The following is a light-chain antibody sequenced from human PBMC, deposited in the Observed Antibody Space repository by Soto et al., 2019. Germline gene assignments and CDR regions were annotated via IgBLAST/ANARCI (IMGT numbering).Light chain of an antibody. J-gene: IGKJ4*01. Sequence: DIQMTQSPSSLSASVGARVTITCQASQDISNYLNWYQQKPGKAPKLLIYDASNLETGVPSRSSVSGPGTNFTFTIISLQPEDIATYYYQLYENRTPILTFGGGTKVWIK. CDR1: QDISNY. CDR3: QLYENRTPILT. CDR2: DAS. V-gene: IGKV1-33*01.